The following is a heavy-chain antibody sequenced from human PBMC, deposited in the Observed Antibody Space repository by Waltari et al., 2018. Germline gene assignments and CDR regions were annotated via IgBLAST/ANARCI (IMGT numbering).Heavy chain of an antibody. CDR3: ARDVVVTATLYYYGMDV. J-gene: IGHJ6*02. V-gene: IGHV1-69*12. CDR1: GGTFSSYA. CDR2: IIPIFGTA. D-gene: IGHD2-21*02. Sequence: QVQLVQSGAEVKKPGYSVKVSCKASGGTFSSYAISWVRQAPGQGLEWMGWIIPIFGTANYAQKFQGRVTITADESTSTAYMELSSLRSEDTAVYYCARDVVVTATLYYYGMDVWGQGTTVTVSS.